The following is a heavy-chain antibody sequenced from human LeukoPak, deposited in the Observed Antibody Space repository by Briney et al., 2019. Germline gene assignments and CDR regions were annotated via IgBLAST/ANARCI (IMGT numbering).Heavy chain of an antibody. J-gene: IGHJ6*03. V-gene: IGHV4-39*01. CDR3: ASVNYYYYYMDV. Sequence: SETVSLTCTVSGGSISSSSYYWGWIRQPPGKGLEWIGSIYYSGSTYYNPSLKSRVTISVDTSKNQFSLKLRSVTAADTAVYYCASVNYYYYYMDVWGKGTTVTVSS. CDR2: IYYSGST. CDR1: GGSISSSSYY.